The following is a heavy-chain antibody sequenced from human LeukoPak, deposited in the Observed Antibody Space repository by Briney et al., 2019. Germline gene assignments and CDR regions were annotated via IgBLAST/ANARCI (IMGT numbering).Heavy chain of an antibody. Sequence: ASVKVSCKASGYTFTSYGISWVRQAPGQGLEWMGWISAYNGNTNYAQKLQGRVTMTTDTSTSTAYMELRSLRSDDTAVYYCARGFANYYYYYMDVWSKGTTVTVSS. V-gene: IGHV1-18*01. CDR2: ISAYNGNT. CDR1: GYTFTSYG. D-gene: IGHD3-16*01. J-gene: IGHJ6*03. CDR3: ARGFANYYYYYMDV.